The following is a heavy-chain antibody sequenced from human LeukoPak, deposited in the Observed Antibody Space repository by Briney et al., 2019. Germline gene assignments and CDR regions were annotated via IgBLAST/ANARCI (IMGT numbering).Heavy chain of an antibody. Sequence: GGSPRLSCAASGFTFSTYDMHWVRQAPGKGLEWVSSISESGGDTYYADSVKGRFTISRDNSKNTPYLQMNSLRAEDTAVYYCAKQFVDIWGQGTLVIVSS. D-gene: IGHD5-24*01. CDR3: AKQFVDI. J-gene: IGHJ5*02. CDR2: ISESGGDT. V-gene: IGHV3-23*01. CDR1: GFTFSTYD.